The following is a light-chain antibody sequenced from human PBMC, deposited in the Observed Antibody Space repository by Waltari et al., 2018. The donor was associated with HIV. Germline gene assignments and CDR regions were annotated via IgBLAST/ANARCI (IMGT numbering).Light chain of an antibody. CDR2: DNT. Sequence: QSVLTQPPSVSAAPGQKVTISCSGSSSNIVNNFVSWFQQLPGTAPKLLIYDNTRRPSGVPDRFSGSKSGTSATLSITGLQSGDEADYYCGTWDSSLSAWVFGGGTKLTVL. CDR1: SSNIVNNF. J-gene: IGLJ2*01. CDR3: GTWDSSLSAWV. V-gene: IGLV1-51*01.